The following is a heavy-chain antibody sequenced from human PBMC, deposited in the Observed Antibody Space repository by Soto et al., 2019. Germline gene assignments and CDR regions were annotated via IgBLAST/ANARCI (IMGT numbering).Heavy chain of an antibody. Sequence: PGESLKISCKGSGYSFTSYWISWVRQMPGKGLEWMGRIDPSDSYTNYSPSFQGHVTISADKSISTAYLQWSSLKASDTAMYYCATVEGPYYYDSSGYKGGYWGQGTLVTVSS. J-gene: IGHJ4*02. CDR3: ATVEGPYYYDSSGYKGGY. V-gene: IGHV5-10-1*01. D-gene: IGHD3-22*01. CDR1: GYSFTSYW. CDR2: IDPSDSYT.